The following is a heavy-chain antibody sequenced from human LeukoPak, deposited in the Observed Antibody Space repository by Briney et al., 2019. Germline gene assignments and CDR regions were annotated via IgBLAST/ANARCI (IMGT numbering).Heavy chain of an antibody. D-gene: IGHD2-15*01. CDR3: AREDGYCSGGNCYSYFDS. V-gene: IGHV3-7*01. CDR1: GFTFSHFW. CDR2: VKKTGSET. J-gene: IGHJ4*02. Sequence: GGSLRLSCAASGFTFSHFWMSWVRQAPGKGLEWVAYVKKTGSETYYVDSVKGRFTITRDNTRNSLFLQMYSLRAEDTAVYFCAREDGYCSGGNCYSYFDSWGQGTLVTVSS.